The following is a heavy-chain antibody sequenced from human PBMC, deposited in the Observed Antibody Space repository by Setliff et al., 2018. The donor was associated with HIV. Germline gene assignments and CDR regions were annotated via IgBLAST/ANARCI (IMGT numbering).Heavy chain of an antibody. CDR1: GYSISNDYY. CDR2: IYNRGST. V-gene: IGHV4-38-2*02. Sequence: PSETLSLTCTVSGYSISNDYYWGWIRQPPGKGLEWIGSIYNRGSTYYNPSLKSRVTISVDTSKNQFSLKLSSVTAADTAVYYCARLGTSYYDSPSVDWGQGTLVTVSS. D-gene: IGHD3-22*01. J-gene: IGHJ4*02. CDR3: ARLGTSYYDSPSVD.